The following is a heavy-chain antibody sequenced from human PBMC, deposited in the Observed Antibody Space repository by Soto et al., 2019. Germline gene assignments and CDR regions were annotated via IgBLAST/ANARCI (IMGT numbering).Heavy chain of an antibody. CDR3: AAKDIVVVPAARNYYYYYGMDV. CDR2: IIPIFGTA. Sequence: QVQLVQSGAEVKKPGSSVKVSCKASGGTFSSYAISWVRQAPGQGLEWMGGIIPIFGTANYAQKFQGRVTITADESTSTAYMELSSLSSEDTAVYYCAAKDIVVVPAARNYYYYYGMDVWGQGTTVTVSS. J-gene: IGHJ6*02. D-gene: IGHD2-2*01. V-gene: IGHV1-69*01. CDR1: GGTFSSYA.